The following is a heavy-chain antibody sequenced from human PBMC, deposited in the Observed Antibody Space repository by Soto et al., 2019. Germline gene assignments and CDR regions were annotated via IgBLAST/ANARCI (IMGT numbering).Heavy chain of an antibody. D-gene: IGHD3-22*01. J-gene: IGHJ4*02. CDR3: ATPKDYDGCLDS. V-gene: IGHV1-3*01. CDR2: INVGNGNT. Sequence: GASLKVSCKPSGYTFTSYAMHWVRQAPGQRLEWMGWINVGNGNTRYSQKFQGRLTLTRDIPGNTAYLELNSLISEDTAVYYRATPKDYDGCLDSWGQGTMVTVSS. CDR1: GYTFTSYA.